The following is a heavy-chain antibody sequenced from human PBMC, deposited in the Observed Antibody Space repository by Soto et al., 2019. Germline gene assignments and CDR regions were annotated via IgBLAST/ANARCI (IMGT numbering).Heavy chain of an antibody. V-gene: IGHV1-69*13. CDR3: AIGFYYDILTGYYLNWFDP. Sequence: SVKVSCKASGGTFSSYAISWVRQAPGQGLEWMGGIIPIFGTANYAQKSQGRVTITADESTSTAYMELSSLRSEDTAVYYCAIGFYYDILTGYYLNWFDPWGQGTLVTVSS. CDR1: GGTFSSYA. D-gene: IGHD3-9*01. CDR2: IIPIFGTA. J-gene: IGHJ5*02.